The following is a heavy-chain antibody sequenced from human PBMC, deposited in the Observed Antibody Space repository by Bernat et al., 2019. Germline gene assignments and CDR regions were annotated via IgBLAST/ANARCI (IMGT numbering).Heavy chain of an antibody. Sequence: EVQLVESGGGLVQPGGSLRLSCAASGFRISNYVMHWVRQAPGQGLEFVSAINVDGGFIHYANSVKGRFTISRDTSKNTLYLQMGDLRLDDMAVYYCAREKYTSGRAPAVDDWGQGTLVTVSS. V-gene: IGHV3-64*01. J-gene: IGHJ4*02. CDR2: INVDGGFI. CDR3: AREKYTSGRAPAVDD. D-gene: IGHD6-19*01. CDR1: GFRISNYV.